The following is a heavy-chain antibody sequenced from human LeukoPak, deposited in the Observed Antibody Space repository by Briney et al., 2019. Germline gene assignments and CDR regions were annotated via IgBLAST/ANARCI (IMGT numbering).Heavy chain of an antibody. CDR2: INAGNGNT. CDR3: ARPPTAMVLHFDY. D-gene: IGHD5-18*01. V-gene: IGHV1-3*01. Sequence: ASVKVSCEASGYTFTSYAMHWVRQAPGQRLEWMGWINAGNGNTKYSQKFQGRVTITRDTSASTAYMELSSLRSEDTAVYYCARPPTAMVLHFDYWGQGTLVTVSS. CDR1: GYTFTSYA. J-gene: IGHJ4*02.